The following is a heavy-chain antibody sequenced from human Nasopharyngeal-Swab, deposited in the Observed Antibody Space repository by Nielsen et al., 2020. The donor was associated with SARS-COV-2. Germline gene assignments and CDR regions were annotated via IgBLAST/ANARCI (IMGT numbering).Heavy chain of an antibody. V-gene: IGHV3-30-3*01. Sequence: GSLRLSCAASGFTFSSYAMHWVRQAPGKGLEWVAVISYDGSNKYYADSVKGRFTISRDNSKNTLYLQMNSLRAEDTAVYYCASGGHAYYYYYGMDVWGQGTTVTVSS. CDR2: ISYDGSNK. CDR3: ASGGHAYYYYYGMDV. D-gene: IGHD2-15*01. J-gene: IGHJ6*02. CDR1: GFTFSSYA.